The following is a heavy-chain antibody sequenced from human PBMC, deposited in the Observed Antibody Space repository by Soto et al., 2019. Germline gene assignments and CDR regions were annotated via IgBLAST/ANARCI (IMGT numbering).Heavy chain of an antibody. CDR2: IFSNDEK. Sequence: QVTLKESGPVLVKPTETLTLTCTVSGFSLSNARMGVSWIRQPPGKALAWLAHIFSNDEKSYSTSLKSRLTISKDTSKRQVVLTMTNRDPVDTATYYCARIRSSIAARHYYYYYMDVWGKGTTVTVSS. J-gene: IGHJ6*03. V-gene: IGHV2-26*01. D-gene: IGHD6-6*01. CDR1: GFSLSNARMG. CDR3: ARIRSSIAARHYYYYYMDV.